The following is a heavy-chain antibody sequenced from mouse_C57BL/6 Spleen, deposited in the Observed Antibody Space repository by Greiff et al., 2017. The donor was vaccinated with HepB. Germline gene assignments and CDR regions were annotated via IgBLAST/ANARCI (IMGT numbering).Heavy chain of an antibody. CDR3: TVWLRGNFDY. CDR2: IDPETGGT. Sequence: VQLQQSGAELVRPGASVTLSCKASGYTFTDYGMHWVKQTPVHGLEWIGAIDPETGGTAYNQKFKGKAILTADKSSSTAYMELRSLTSEDSAVYYCTVWLRGNFDYWGQGTTLTVSS. CDR1: GYTFTDYG. D-gene: IGHD2-2*01. V-gene: IGHV1-15*01. J-gene: IGHJ2*01.